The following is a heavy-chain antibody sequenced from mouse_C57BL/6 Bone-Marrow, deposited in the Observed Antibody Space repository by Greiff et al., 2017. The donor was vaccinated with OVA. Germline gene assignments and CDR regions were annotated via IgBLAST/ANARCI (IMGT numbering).Heavy chain of an antibody. J-gene: IGHJ3*01. CDR2: LDPSDSYT. CDR1: GYTFTSYW. V-gene: IGHV1-69*01. Sequence: QVQLQQPGAELVMPGASVKLSCKASGYTFTSYWMHWVKQRPGQGLEWIGELDPSDSYTNYNQKFKSKSTLTVDKSSSTAYMQLSSLTSEDSAVYYCARDDYDKGTWFAYWGQGTLVTVSA. D-gene: IGHD2-4*01. CDR3: ARDDYDKGTWFAY.